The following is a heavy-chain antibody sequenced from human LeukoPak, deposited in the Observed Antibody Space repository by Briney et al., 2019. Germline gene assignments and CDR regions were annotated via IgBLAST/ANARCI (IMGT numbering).Heavy chain of an antibody. D-gene: IGHD1-26*01. J-gene: IGHJ6*02. CDR3: ARDRVKRELSLTAYYYYGMDV. V-gene: IGHV3-53*01. Sequence: GGSLRLSCAASGFTVSSNYMSWVRQAPGKGLEWVSVIYSGGSTYYADSVKGRFTISRDNSKNTLYLQMNSLRAEDTAVYYCARDRVKRELSLTAYYYYGMDVWGQGTTVTVSS. CDR2: IYSGGST. CDR1: GFTVSSNY.